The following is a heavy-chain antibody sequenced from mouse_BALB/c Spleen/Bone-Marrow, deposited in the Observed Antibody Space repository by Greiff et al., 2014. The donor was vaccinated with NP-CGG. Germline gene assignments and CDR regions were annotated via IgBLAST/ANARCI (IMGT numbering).Heavy chain of an antibody. CDR3: ARHGGGSSLWYFDV. J-gene: IGHJ1*01. CDR2: INSGGSDT. Sequence: EVQLQQSGGGLVKPGGSLKLSCAASGFTFSSYAMSWVRQTPEKRLEWVAIINSGGSDTYYPDSVKGRFTISRDNDKNTLYLQMSSLRSEDTAMYYCARHGGGSSLWYFDVWGAGTTVTVSS. CDR1: GFTFSSYA. D-gene: IGHD1-1*01. V-gene: IGHV5-9-3*01.